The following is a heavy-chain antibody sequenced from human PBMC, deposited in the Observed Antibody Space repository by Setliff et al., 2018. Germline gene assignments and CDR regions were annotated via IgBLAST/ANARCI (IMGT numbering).Heavy chain of an antibody. CDR2: ISAYNGNA. J-gene: IGHJ4*02. CDR3: ARSRAPSVVLAADFDF. CDR1: GYTFTSYG. Sequence: ASVKVSCKASGYTFTSYGISWVRQAPGQGLEWMGWISAYNGNANYAQKLQGRLTMTTDTSTSTAYMELRSLRSDDTAVYYCARSRAPSVVLAADFDFWGQGTPVTVSS. D-gene: IGHD2-21*01. V-gene: IGHV1-18*01.